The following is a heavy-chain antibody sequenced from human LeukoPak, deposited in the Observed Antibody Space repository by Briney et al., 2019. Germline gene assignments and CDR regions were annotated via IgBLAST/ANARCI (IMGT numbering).Heavy chain of an antibody. J-gene: IGHJ5*02. D-gene: IGHD7-27*01. CDR3: ARDLGPFDP. Sequence: GGSLRLSCVASGFTFSNYNMNWVRQAPGKGLEWVSSISSSGSYIYYADSVKGRFTISRDNAKNSLYLQMNSLRAEDTAVYYCARDLGPFDPWGQGTLVTVSS. CDR1: GFTFSNYN. V-gene: IGHV3-21*01. CDR2: ISSSGSYI.